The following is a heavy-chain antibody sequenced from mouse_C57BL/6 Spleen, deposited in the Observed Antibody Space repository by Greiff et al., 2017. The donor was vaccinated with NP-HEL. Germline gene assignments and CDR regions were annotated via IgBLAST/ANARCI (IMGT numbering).Heavy chain of an antibody. CDR1: GYTFTSYW. CDR3: ARSEDYDDGDFDY. V-gene: IGHV1-55*01. J-gene: IGHJ2*01. D-gene: IGHD2-4*01. CDR2: IYPGSGST. Sequence: QVQLQQSGAELVKPGASVKMSCKASGYTFTSYWITWVKQRPGQGLEWIGDIYPGSGSTNYNEKFKSKATLTVDTSSSTAYMQLSSLTSEDSAVYYCARSEDYDDGDFDYWGQGTTLTVSS.